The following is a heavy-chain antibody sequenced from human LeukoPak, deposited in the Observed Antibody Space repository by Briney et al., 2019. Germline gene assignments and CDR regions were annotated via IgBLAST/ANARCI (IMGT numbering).Heavy chain of an antibody. CDR1: GFTISSNY. J-gene: IGHJ4*02. CDR2: IYSGGST. V-gene: IGHV3-53*01. Sequence: GGSLRLSCAASGFTISSNYMNWVRQAPGKGLDWVSVIYSGGSTYYADSVKGRFTISRDNSKNTLYLQMNSLRAEDTAVYYCAKGVGGYYDSSGYYIPDYWGQGTLVTVSS. CDR3: AKGVGGYYDSSGYYIPDY. D-gene: IGHD3-22*01.